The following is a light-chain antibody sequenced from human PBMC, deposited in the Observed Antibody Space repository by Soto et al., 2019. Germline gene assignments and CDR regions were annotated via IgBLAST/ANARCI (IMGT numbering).Light chain of an antibody. Sequence: SYELTQPPSVSVAPGETARITCGGNNIGSQSVHWYRQKPGQAPALVICYDSDRPSGIPERFSGSNSGNTATLTISRVEAGDEADYYCQVWDRSSDLDYVFGTGTKLTVL. CDR2: YDS. V-gene: IGLV3-21*04. J-gene: IGLJ1*01. CDR3: QVWDRSSDLDYV. CDR1: NIGSQS.